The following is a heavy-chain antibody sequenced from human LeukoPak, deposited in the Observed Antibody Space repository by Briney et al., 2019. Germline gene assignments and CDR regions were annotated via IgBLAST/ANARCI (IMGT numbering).Heavy chain of an antibody. CDR2: IWYGGSNK. Sequence: PGRSLRLSCAASGFTFSSYGMHWVRQAPGKGLEWVAVIWYGGSNKYYAASVKGRFTISRDNSKNTLYLQMNSLRAEDTAVYYSAKDSSGELELPGFFDNWGQGTLVTVSS. CDR1: GFTFSSYG. J-gene: IGHJ4*02. V-gene: IGHV3-30*18. D-gene: IGHD1-7*01. CDR3: AKDSSGELELPGFFDN.